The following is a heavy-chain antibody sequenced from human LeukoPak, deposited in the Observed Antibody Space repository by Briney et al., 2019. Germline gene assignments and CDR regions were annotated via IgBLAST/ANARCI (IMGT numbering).Heavy chain of an antibody. V-gene: IGHV3-49*04. D-gene: IGHD5-18*01. Sequence: GGSLRLSCTTSGFRFADHAMSWVRQAPGKGLEWVGFIRSKAYRGTTEYAASVKGRFTISRDDSNSIVYLQMNSLKSEDTALYYCARGPIQLWIHNAMDVWGQGATVTVSS. CDR3: ARGPIQLWIHNAMDV. CDR1: GFRFADHA. J-gene: IGHJ6*02. CDR2: IRSKAYRGTT.